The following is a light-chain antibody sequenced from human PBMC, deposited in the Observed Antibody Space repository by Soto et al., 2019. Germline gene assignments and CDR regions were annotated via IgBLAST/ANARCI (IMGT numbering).Light chain of an antibody. CDR2: KAS. CDR3: QFYNSYSRT. Sequence: DIQMTQSPSTLSASVGDRVTITCRASQTISSWLAWYQQKPGKAPNLLIYKASTLEGGVPSRFSGSGSGTQFTLTITSLQPDDFATYYCQFYNSYSRTFGQGTKVDI. CDR1: QTISSW. V-gene: IGKV1-5*03. J-gene: IGKJ1*01.